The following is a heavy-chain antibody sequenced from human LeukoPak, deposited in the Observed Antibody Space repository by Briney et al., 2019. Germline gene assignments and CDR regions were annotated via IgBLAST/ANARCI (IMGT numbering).Heavy chain of an antibody. D-gene: IGHD3-10*01. J-gene: IGHJ4*02. Sequence: QSGGSLRLSCAASGFTFRTYAMSWVRQAPGKGPEWVANINQDGSQKYYVDSVKGRFTILRDNSKNSLYLQMNSLRAEDTAVYYCARDVSGALDYWGQGTLVTVSS. CDR1: GFTFRTYA. CDR3: ARDVSGALDY. V-gene: IGHV3-7*01. CDR2: INQDGSQK.